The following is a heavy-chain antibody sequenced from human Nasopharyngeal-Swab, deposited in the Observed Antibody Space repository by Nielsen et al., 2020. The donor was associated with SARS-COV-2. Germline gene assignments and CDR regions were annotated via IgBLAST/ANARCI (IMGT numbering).Heavy chain of an antibody. CDR3: AKIFRGDYYYYYMDV. D-gene: IGHD2/OR15-2a*01. Sequence: GGSLRLSCAASGFTFSSYSMNWVRQAPGKGLEWVSYISSSSSTIYYADSVKGRFTISRDNAKNSLYLQMNSLRDEDTAVYYCAKIFRGDYYYYYMDVWGKGTTVTVSS. V-gene: IGHV3-48*02. CDR2: ISSSSSTI. CDR1: GFTFSSYS. J-gene: IGHJ6*03.